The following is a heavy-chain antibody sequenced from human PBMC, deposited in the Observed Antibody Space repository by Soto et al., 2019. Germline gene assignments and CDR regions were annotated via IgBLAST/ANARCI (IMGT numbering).Heavy chain of an antibody. D-gene: IGHD3-22*01. CDR3: ARAYYDSTNYYSFDS. J-gene: IGHJ4*02. CDR1: GGSIRSYY. CDR2: IYHSGST. Sequence: SETLSLTCTVSGGSIRSYYWSWIRQSPGKGLEWIGYIYHSGSTTYNPSLKSRVTISVDTPKNQFSLKVSSVTAADTAVYYCARAYYDSTNYYSFDSWGQGTLVT. V-gene: IGHV4-59*12.